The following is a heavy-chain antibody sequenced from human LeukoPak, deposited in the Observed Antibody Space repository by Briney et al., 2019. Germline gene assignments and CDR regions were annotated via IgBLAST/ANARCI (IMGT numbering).Heavy chain of an antibody. CDR3: AKDDGYYYDSSGYLADY. D-gene: IGHD3-22*01. CDR2: ISGSGGST. CDR1: GFTFSSYA. J-gene: IGHJ4*02. Sequence: GGSLRLSCAASGFTFSSYAMSWVRQAPGKGLDWVPGISGSGGSTYYADSVKGRFTISRDNSKNTLYLQMNSLRPEDTAVYYCAKDDGYYYDSSGYLADYWGQGTLVTVSS. V-gene: IGHV3-23*01.